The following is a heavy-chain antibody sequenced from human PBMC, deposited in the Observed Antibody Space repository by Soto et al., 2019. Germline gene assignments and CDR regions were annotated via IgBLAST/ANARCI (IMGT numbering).Heavy chain of an antibody. CDR2: IYYSGST. CDR3: ASTLVITYAFDI. V-gene: IGHV4-31*03. D-gene: IGHD3-22*01. CDR1: GGSISSGGYY. Sequence: PSETLSLTCTVSGGSISSGGYYWSWIRQHPGKGLEWIGYIYYSGSTYYNPSLKSRVTISVDTSKNQFSLKRSSVTAADTAVYYCASTLVITYAFDIWGQGTMVTVSS. J-gene: IGHJ3*02.